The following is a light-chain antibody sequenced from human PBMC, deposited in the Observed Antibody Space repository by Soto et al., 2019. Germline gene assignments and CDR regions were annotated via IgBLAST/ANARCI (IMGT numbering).Light chain of an antibody. J-gene: IGLJ1*01. V-gene: IGLV1-44*01. CDR3: AAWDDSLKGYV. CDR1: TSNIGDNT. CDR2: RNN. Sequence: SVLTQPPSASGTPGQRVTISCSGSTSNIGDNTVNWYQQRPGTAPKLLIFRNNQRPSGVPDRFSGSKSGTSASLAISGLQSADEADYYCAAWDDSLKGYVFAAGTKVTVL.